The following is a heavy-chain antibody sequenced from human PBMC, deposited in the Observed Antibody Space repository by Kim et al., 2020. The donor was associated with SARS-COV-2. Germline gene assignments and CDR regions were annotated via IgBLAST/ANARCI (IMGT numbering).Heavy chain of an antibody. Sequence: SETLSLTCTVSGGSVSSGSYYCSWIRQPPEKGLAWIGYIYYSGSTNYNPSLKSRVTISVDTSKNQFSLKLSSVTAADTAVYYCAIVVVVAAHSYYFYYWGQGTLVT. D-gene: IGHD2-15*01. J-gene: IGHJ4*02. V-gene: IGHV4-61*01. CDR3: AIVVVVAAHSYYFYY. CDR2: IYYSGST. CDR1: GGSVSSGSYY.